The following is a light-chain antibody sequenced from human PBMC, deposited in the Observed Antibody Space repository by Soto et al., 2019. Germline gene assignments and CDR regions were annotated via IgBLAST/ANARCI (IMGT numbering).Light chain of an antibody. CDR2: AAS. J-gene: IGKJ1*01. CDR1: QSISSY. CDR3: QQSYSTSVT. Sequence: DIQMTQSPSSLSASVGDRVTITCRASQSISSYLNWYQQKPGKAPKLLIYAASNLQSGVPSRFSGSGSGTDFTLTISSLQPEDFATYYCQQSYSTSVTFGQGTKVEIK. V-gene: IGKV1-39*01.